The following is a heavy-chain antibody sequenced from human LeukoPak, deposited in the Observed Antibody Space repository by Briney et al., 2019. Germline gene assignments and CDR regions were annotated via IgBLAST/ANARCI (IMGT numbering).Heavy chain of an antibody. CDR3: AKSMTSITMVRGVILVNWFDP. CDR1: GFTFDDYA. J-gene: IGHJ5*02. V-gene: IGHV3-9*01. CDR2: ISWNSGSI. D-gene: IGHD3-10*01. Sequence: GGSLRLSCAASGFTFDDYAMHWVRQAPGKGLEWVSGISWNSGSIGYADSVKGRFTISRDNAKNSLYLQMNSLRAEDTASYYCAKSMTSITMVRGVILVNWFDPWGQGTLVTVSS.